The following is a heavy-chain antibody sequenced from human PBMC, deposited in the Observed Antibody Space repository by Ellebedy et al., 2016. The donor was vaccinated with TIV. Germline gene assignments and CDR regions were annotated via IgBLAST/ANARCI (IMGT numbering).Heavy chain of an antibody. CDR3: ARGYAILWFGELLS. J-gene: IGHJ4*02. V-gene: IGHV1-8*01. CDR2: MNPNSGNT. Sequence: ASVKVSXXASGYTFTSYDINWVRQATGQGLEWMGWMNPNSGNTGYAQKFQGRVTMTRNTSISTAYMELSSLRSEDTAVYYCARGYAILWFGELLSWGQGTLVTVSS. CDR1: GYTFTSYD. D-gene: IGHD3-10*01.